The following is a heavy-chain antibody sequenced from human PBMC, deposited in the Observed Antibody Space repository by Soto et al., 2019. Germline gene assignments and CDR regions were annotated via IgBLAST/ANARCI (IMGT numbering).Heavy chain of an antibody. Sequence: QVQVVESGGGVVQPGRSLRLSCEASGFPFGSHGMHWVRQAPGKGLEWVAFIWYDGSHKDYAASVRGRFTISRDDSKNTLYLQMDNLGGEDAGIYYCARDVAATGAARWLDPWGQGTLVSVSS. CDR2: IWYDGSHK. CDR3: ARDVAATGAARWLDP. D-gene: IGHD6-13*01. CDR1: GFPFGSHG. J-gene: IGHJ5*02. V-gene: IGHV3-33*01.